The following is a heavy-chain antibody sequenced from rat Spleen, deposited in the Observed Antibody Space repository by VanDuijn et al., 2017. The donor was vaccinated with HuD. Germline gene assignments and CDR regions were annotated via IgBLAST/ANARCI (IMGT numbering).Heavy chain of an antibody. CDR3: TRENWKPDY. Sequence: EVQLVESGGGLVQPGSSLKVSCVASGFTFSSSVMHWFRQAPENGIEWLAYINTDGSTYYPDSVKGRFTISRDNAKSTLYLQMDSLRSEDTATYYCTRENWKPDYWGQGVMVTVSS. D-gene: IGHD4-2*01. V-gene: IGHV5-43*01. J-gene: IGHJ2*01. CDR2: INTDGST. CDR1: GFTFSSSV.